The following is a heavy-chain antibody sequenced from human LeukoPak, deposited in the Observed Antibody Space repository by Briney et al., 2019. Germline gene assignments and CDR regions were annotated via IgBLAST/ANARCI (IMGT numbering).Heavy chain of an antibody. V-gene: IGHV4-39*07. CDR1: GGSISSSSYY. CDR3: ARVPTAIGWFDP. CDR2: IYYSGST. J-gene: IGHJ5*02. Sequence: PSETLSLTCTVSGGSISSSSYYWGWIRQPPGKGLEWIGSIYYSGSTYYNPSLKSRVTISVDTSKNQFSLKLSSVTAADTAVYYCARVPTAIGWFDPWGQGTLVIISS. D-gene: IGHD2-2*01.